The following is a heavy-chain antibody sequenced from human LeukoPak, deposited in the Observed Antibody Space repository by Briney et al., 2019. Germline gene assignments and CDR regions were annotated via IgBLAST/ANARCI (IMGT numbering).Heavy chain of an antibody. Sequence: GGSLRLSCAASGFTFDDYAMHWVRQAPGEGLEWVSGISWNSGSIGYADSVKGRFTISRDNAKSSLYLQMNSLRAEDTALYHCARARYCSSTSCYSYYYYGMDVWGQGTTVTVSS. D-gene: IGHD2-2*01. CDR2: ISWNSGSI. CDR1: GFTFDDYA. CDR3: ARARYCSSTSCYSYYYYGMDV. V-gene: IGHV3-9*01. J-gene: IGHJ6*02.